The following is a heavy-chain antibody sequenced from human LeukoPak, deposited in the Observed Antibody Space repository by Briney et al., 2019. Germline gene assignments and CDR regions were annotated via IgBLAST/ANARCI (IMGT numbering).Heavy chain of an antibody. CDR3: ARAKYYLANGDAFDI. CDR2: IYYSGST. V-gene: IGHV4-39*07. D-gene: IGHD3-10*01. J-gene: IGHJ3*02. Sequence: TSETLSLTCTVSGGSISSSSYYWGWIRQPPGKGLEWIGSIYYSGSTYYNPSLKSRVTISVDTSKNQFSLKLSSVTAADTAVYYCARAKYYLANGDAFDIWGQGTMVTVSS. CDR1: GGSISSSSYY.